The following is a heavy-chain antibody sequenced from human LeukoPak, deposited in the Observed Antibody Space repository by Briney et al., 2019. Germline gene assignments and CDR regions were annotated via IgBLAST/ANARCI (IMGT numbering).Heavy chain of an antibody. V-gene: IGHV4-61*01. CDR1: GGSVSSCNYY. Sequence: PSETLSLTCTVSGGSVSSCNYYWSWIRQPPGKGLEWIGYIYYSGSTNYNPSLKSRVTLSVDPSKNQFSLILSSVTAADTAVYYCARTIRDCSGGRCYSFDYWGQGTLVTVSS. CDR3: ARTIRDCSGGRCYSFDY. J-gene: IGHJ4*02. CDR2: IYYSGST. D-gene: IGHD2-15*01.